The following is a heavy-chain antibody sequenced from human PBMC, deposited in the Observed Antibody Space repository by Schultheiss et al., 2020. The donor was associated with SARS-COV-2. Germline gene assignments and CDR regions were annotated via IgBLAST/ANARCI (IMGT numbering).Heavy chain of an antibody. V-gene: IGHV4-34*01. D-gene: IGHD6-19*01. J-gene: IGHJ4*02. Sequence: SQTLSLTCAVSGGSISSYYWSWIRQPPGKGLEWIGEINHSGSSSFIPSLRSRVTISVDTSKNQFSLKLSSVTAADTAVYYCAREGSSGWRLIDYWGQGTLVTVSS. CDR2: INHSGSS. CDR1: GGSISSYY. CDR3: AREGSSGWRLIDY.